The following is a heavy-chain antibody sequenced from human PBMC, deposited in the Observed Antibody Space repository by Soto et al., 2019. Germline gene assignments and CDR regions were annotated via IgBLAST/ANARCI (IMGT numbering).Heavy chain of an antibody. J-gene: IGHJ5*02. CDR1: GGTFSSYA. CDR2: IIPICGTA. V-gene: IGHV1-69*13. CDR3: ARSNNWNYTYRFDP. D-gene: IGHD1-7*01. Sequence: ASVKVSCKASGGTFSSYAISWVRQAPGQGLEWMGGIIPICGTANYAQKFQGRVTITADESTSTAYMELSSLRSEDTAVYYCARSNNWNYTYRFDPWGQGTLVTVSS.